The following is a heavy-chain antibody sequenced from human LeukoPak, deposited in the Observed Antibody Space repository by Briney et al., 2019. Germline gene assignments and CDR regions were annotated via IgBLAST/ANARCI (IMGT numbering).Heavy chain of an antibody. CDR3: AKDAAMVYFDY. J-gene: IGHJ4*02. CDR2: RWYDGSNK. CDR1: GFTFSSYG. Sequence: QPGRSLRLSCAASGFTFSSYGMHWVRQAPGKGLEWVAVRWYDGSNKYYAGSVKGPFTISRDNSKNTLYRQMNRQRAEDTAVYYCAKDAAMVYFDYWGQGTLVTVSS. D-gene: IGHD5-18*01. V-gene: IGHV3-33*06.